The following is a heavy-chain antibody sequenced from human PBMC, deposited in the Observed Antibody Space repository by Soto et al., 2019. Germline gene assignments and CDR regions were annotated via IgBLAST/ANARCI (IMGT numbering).Heavy chain of an antibody. J-gene: IGHJ4*02. Sequence: QVQLVQSGAEVKKPGASVKVSCKASGYTFTSYDINWVRQATGQGLEWMGWMNPNSGNTGYAQKFQGRXTXTXXTSISTAYMELSSLRSEDTAVYSCARERTVAGNDYWGQGTLVTVSS. V-gene: IGHV1-8*01. CDR3: ARERTVAGNDY. CDR1: GYTFTSYD. CDR2: MNPNSGNT. D-gene: IGHD6-19*01.